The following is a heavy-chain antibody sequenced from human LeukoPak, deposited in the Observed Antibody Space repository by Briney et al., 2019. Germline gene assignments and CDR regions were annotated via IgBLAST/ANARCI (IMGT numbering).Heavy chain of an antibody. V-gene: IGHV3-9*03. J-gene: IGHJ5*02. CDR2: IGWNSESI. Sequence: PGGSLRLSCAASGFTFDDYAMHWVRQGPGKGLEWVSSIGWNSESIGYADSVKGRFTISRDNAKNSLYLQMNSLRAEDMALYYCAKGVSSIRGTTWDNWFDPWGQGTLVTVSS. D-gene: IGHD1-1*01. CDR3: AKGVSSIRGTTWDNWFDP. CDR1: GFTFDDYA.